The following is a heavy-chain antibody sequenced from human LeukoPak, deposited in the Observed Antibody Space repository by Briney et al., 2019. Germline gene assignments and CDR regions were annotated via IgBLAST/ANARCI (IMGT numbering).Heavy chain of an antibody. CDR1: GFTFSSYA. Sequence: GGSLRLSCAASGFTFSSYAMSWVRQAPGKGLEWVSAISGSGGSTYYADSVKGRFTISRDNSKNTLYLQMNSLRAEDTAVYYCAKPNVNYDILTGHTDYWGQGTLVTVSS. V-gene: IGHV3-23*01. CDR2: ISGSGGST. CDR3: AKPNVNYDILTGHTDY. J-gene: IGHJ4*02. D-gene: IGHD3-9*01.